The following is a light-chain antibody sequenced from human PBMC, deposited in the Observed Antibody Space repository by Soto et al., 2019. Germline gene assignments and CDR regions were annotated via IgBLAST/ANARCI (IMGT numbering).Light chain of an antibody. Sequence: PGERATLSCRASQSLRSGDLACYQQIPGQAPGLLIYGASSRATGIPDGFSGSGSGTDFNLTVSRLAPEDFAVYYCHQYATSPRTFGQGTK. J-gene: IGKJ1*01. CDR3: HQYATSPRT. V-gene: IGKV3-20*01. CDR1: QSLRSGD. CDR2: GAS.